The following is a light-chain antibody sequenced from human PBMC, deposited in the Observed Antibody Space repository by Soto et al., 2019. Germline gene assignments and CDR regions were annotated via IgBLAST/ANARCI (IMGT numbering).Light chain of an antibody. J-gene: IGKJ3*01. Sequence: DIQMTQSPSTLYASVGDRVTITCRASQSISRWLAWYQQKPGKAPKILIFDDSSLQSGVPSRFSGSGSGTEFTLTISSRQPDDFATSCCQRNKTHSLFRPGTKVDIK. CDR3: QRNKTHSL. CDR2: DDS. V-gene: IGKV1-5*01. CDR1: QSISRW.